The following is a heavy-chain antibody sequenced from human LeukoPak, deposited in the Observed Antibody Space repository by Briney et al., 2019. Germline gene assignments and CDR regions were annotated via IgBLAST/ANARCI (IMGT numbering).Heavy chain of an antibody. V-gene: IGHV3-48*01. Sequence: GGSLRLSCAASGFTFSDYTMNWIRQAPGKGLEWVSYITSSRSATYYADSVKGRFTISGDNGKNSLYLQMHSLRAADTAVYYCAKDKQIYDSLDSWGQGTLVTVSS. J-gene: IGHJ4*02. D-gene: IGHD3-3*01. CDR1: GFTFSDYT. CDR3: AKDKQIYDSLDS. CDR2: ITSSRSAT.